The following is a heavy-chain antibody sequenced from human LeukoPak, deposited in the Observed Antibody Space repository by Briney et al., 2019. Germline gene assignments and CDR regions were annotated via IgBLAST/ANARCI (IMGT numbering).Heavy chain of an antibody. J-gene: IGHJ4*02. CDR2: VNSDGSGT. CDR3: ARESKYSGYPFDY. D-gene: IGHD5-12*01. CDR1: GFTFSSYW. Sequence: GGSLRLSCAASGFTFSSYWMHWVRQAPGKGLVWGSRVNSDGSGTTYADSVKGRFTISRDNAKNTLYLQMNSLRAEDTAVYYCARESKYSGYPFDYWGQGTLVTVSS. V-gene: IGHV3-74*01.